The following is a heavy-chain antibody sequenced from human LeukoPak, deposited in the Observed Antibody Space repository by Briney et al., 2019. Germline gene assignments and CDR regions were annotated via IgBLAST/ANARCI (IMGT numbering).Heavy chain of an antibody. CDR2: IYHSGST. V-gene: IGHV4-30-2*01. CDR1: GGSISSGGYY. CDR3: ARENGLSGSSFPLYFDY. Sequence: PSETLSLTCTVSGGSISSGGYYWSWIRQPPGKGLQWIGYIYHSGSTYYNPSLKSRVTISVDRSKNQFSLKLSSVTAADTAVYYCARENGLSGSSFPLYFDYWGQRTLVTVSS. J-gene: IGHJ4*02. D-gene: IGHD6-13*01.